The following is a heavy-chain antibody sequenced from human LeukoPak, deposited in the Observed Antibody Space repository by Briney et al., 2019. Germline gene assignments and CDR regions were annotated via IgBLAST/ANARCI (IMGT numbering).Heavy chain of an antibody. CDR1: GFTFSSYG. D-gene: IGHD5-24*01. J-gene: IGHJ4*02. V-gene: IGHV3-21*01. Sequence: GGSLRLSCAASGFTFSSYGMHWVRQAPGKGLEWVSSISTSSSYIYYADSVKGRFTISRNDAKNSLFLQMNSLRAEDTAVYYCARGGEMATQLFFYLDYWGQGTLVTVSS. CDR2: ISTSSSYI. CDR3: ARGGEMATQLFFYLDY.